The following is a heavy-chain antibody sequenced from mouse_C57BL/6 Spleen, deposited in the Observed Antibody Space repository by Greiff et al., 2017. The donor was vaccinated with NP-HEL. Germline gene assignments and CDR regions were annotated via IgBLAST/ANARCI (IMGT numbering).Heavy chain of an antibody. V-gene: IGHV2-6-1*01. CDR3: ARHDRYGEDAMDY. J-gene: IGHJ4*01. D-gene: IGHD1-1*01. Sequence: VQLQQSGPGLVAPSQSLSITCTVSGFSLTSYGVHWVRQPPGKGLEWLVVIWSDGSTTYNSALKSRLSISKDNSKSQVFLKMNSLQTDDTAMYYCARHDRYGEDAMDYWGQGTSVTVSS. CDR1: GFSLTSYG. CDR2: IWSDGST.